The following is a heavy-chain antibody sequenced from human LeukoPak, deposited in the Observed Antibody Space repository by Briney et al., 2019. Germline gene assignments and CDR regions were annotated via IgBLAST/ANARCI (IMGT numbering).Heavy chain of an antibody. D-gene: IGHD3-10*01. Sequence: SQTLSLTCAISGDSVSSNSAAWSWIRQSPSRGLEWLGRTYYRSKWYNDDAVSVKSRIPINPVTSKNQFSLQLNSVTPEDTAVYYCARGGGAMDVWGQGTTVTVSS. CDR2: TYYRSKWYN. J-gene: IGHJ6*02. CDR1: GDSVSSNSAA. V-gene: IGHV6-1*01. CDR3: ARGGGAMDV.